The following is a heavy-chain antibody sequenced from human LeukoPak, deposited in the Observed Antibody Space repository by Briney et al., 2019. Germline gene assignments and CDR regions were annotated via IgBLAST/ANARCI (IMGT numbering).Heavy chain of an antibody. V-gene: IGHV3-30*04. CDR3: ARGPLPRWGYYYDSSGYVDY. J-gene: IGHJ4*02. CDR2: ISYDGSNK. Sequence: GGSLRLSCAASGFTFSSYAMHWVRQAPGKGLEWVAVISYDGSNKYYADSVKGRFTISRDNSKNTLYLHMNSLRAEDTAVYYCARGPLPRWGYYYDSSGYVDYWGQGTLVTVSS. D-gene: IGHD3-22*01. CDR1: GFTFSSYA.